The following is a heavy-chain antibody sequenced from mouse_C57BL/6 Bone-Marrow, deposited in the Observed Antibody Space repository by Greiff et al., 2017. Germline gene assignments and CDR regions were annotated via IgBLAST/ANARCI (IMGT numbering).Heavy chain of an antibody. V-gene: IGHV5-6*02. J-gene: IGHJ3*01. CDR2: ISSGGSCT. D-gene: IGHD1-1*01. CDR1: GFTFSSYG. CDR3: ARQMREYGSWFAY. Sequence: DVMLVQSGGDLVKPGGSLKLSCAASGFTFSSYGMSWVRQTPDQRLEWVATISSGGSCTYYPDSVKGRFTISTDNAKNTLYLQVSSLKSEDTAVYDCARQMREYGSWFAYWGQGTLVTVSA.